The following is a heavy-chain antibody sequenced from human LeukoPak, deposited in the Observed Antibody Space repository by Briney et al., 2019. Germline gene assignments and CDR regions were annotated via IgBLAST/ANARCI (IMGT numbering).Heavy chain of an antibody. CDR2: ISSSSSYI. D-gene: IGHD1-26*01. V-gene: IGHV3-21*01. CDR1: GFTFSSYS. J-gene: IGHJ6*03. Sequence: GGSLILSCAASGFTFSSYSMNWVRQAPGKGLEWVSCISSSSSYIYYADSVKGRFTISRDNAKNSLYLQMDSLGPEDTAVYYCARDPYSGNYGNDYYYYMDVWGKGTTVTISS. CDR3: ARDPYSGNYGNDYYYYMDV.